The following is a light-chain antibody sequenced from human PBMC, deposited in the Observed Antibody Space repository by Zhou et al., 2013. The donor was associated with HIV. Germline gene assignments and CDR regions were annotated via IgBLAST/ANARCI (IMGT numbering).Light chain of an antibody. Sequence: DIQMTQSPSSLSASVGDRVTITCQASQDISNYLNWYQQKPGKAPKLLIYKASSLESGVPSRFSGSGSGTEFTLTISSLQPDDFATYYCQQCNSSSTFGQGTKLEIK. J-gene: IGKJ2*01. CDR3: QQCNSSST. CDR2: KAS. V-gene: IGKV1-5*03. CDR1: QDISNY.